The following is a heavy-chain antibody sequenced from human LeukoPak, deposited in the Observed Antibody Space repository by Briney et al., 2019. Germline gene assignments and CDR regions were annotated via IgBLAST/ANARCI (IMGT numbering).Heavy chain of an antibody. J-gene: IGHJ6*02. D-gene: IGHD3-22*01. Sequence: GGSLRLSCAASGFTFSSYGMHWVRQAPGKGLEWVAVISYDGSNKYYADSVKGRFTISRDNSKNTLYLQMNSLRAEDTAVYYCAKAFYSSGYHDYGMDVWGQGTTVTVSS. CDR2: ISYDGSNK. CDR1: GFTFSSYG. CDR3: AKAFYSSGYHDYGMDV. V-gene: IGHV3-30*18.